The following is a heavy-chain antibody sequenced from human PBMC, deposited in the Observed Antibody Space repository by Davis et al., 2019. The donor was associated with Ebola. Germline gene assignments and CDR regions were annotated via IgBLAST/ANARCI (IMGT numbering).Heavy chain of an antibody. D-gene: IGHD6-6*01. CDR1: GFTFSDHY. CDR2: TRNKANSYTT. V-gene: IGHV3-72*01. CDR3: TRGYSSSF. Sequence: GESLKISCAASGFTFSDHYMDWVRQAPGKGLEWVGRTRNKANSYTTEYAASVKGRFTISRDDSKSIAYLQMNSLKTEDTAVYYCTRGYSSSFWGQGTLVTVSS. J-gene: IGHJ4*02.